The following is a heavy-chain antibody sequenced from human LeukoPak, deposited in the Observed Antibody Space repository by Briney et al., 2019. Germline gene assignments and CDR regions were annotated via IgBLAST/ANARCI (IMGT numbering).Heavy chain of an antibody. D-gene: IGHD1-1*01. Sequence: PGGSLRLSCAASGFTFRNHGMHWVRQAPGKGLEWVAVIWYDGGNKYYADSVKGRFTFSRDNSKNTLSLQMDSLRAEDTALYYCARDRGSYYIDFWGQGTPVTVSS. V-gene: IGHV3-33*01. CDR1: GFTFRNHG. CDR3: ARDRGSYYIDF. J-gene: IGHJ4*02. CDR2: IWYDGGNK.